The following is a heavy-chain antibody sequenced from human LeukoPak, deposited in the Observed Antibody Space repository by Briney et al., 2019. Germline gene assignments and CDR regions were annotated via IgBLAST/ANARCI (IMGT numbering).Heavy chain of an antibody. CDR3: AKAGGFWNDVFDAFDI. D-gene: IGHD1-1*01. V-gene: IGHV3-23*01. CDR2: ISGSGGST. Sequence: GGSLRLSCAASGFTFSSYAMSWVRQAPGKGLEWVSAISGSGGSTYYADSVKGRFTISRDNSKNTLYLQMNSLRAEDTAVYYCAKAGGFWNDVFDAFDIWGQGTMVTVSS. CDR1: GFTFSSYA. J-gene: IGHJ3*02.